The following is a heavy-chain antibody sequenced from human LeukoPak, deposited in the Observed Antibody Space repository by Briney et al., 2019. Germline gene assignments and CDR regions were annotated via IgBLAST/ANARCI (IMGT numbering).Heavy chain of an antibody. J-gene: IGHJ4*02. V-gene: IGHV1-8*01. CDR2: MNPRSGSK. CDR3: TKGLRADF. CDR1: GYTFTNYD. Sequence: ASVTVSCKPSGYTFTNYDVNWVRQAPGQGLEWMGWMNPRSGSKVYAQKVQGRVIMTSENSINTAYMELTRLTSDDTAVYYCTKGLRADFWGEGTQVTVSS.